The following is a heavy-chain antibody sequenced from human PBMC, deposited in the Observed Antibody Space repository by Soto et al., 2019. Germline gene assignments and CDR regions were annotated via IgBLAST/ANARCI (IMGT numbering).Heavy chain of an antibody. CDR1: GGSISSSSYY. Sequence: SETLSLTCTVSGGSISSSSYYWGWIRQPPGKGLEWIGSIYYSGSTYYNPSLKSRVTISVDTSKNQFSLKLSSVTAADTAVYYCARRKGYSSSSRIKTADVYYYGMDVWGQGTTVTVSS. CDR2: IYYSGST. J-gene: IGHJ6*02. CDR3: ARRKGYSSSSRIKTADVYYYGMDV. D-gene: IGHD6-13*01. V-gene: IGHV4-39*01.